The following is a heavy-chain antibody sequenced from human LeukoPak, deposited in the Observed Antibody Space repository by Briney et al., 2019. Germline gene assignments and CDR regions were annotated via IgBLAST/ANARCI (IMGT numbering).Heavy chain of an antibody. CDR1: GGPISSGGYY. D-gene: IGHD6-13*01. Sequence: PSQTLSLTCTVSGGPISSGGYYWSWIRQHPGKGLEWIGYIYYSGSTYYNPSLKSRVTISVDTSKNQFSLKLSSVTAADTAVYYCARGPYSSSWPRLGGYYYYYYMDVWGKGTTVTVSS. V-gene: IGHV4-31*03. CDR3: ARGPYSSSWPRLGGYYYYYYMDV. J-gene: IGHJ6*03. CDR2: IYYSGST.